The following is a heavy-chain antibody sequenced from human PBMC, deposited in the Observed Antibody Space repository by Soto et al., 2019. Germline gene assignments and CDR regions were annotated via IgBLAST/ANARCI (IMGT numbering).Heavy chain of an antibody. Sequence: QVQLVQSGAEVKKPGASVKVSCKASGYTFTSYGLAWVRQAPGQGLEWMGWISAYKGNTEYAQKFQGRVTLTTEKSTTTAYMELRGLTSDDTAVYYCARDRNCKWNDSPSDSLDYWGQGTLVSVSS. J-gene: IGHJ4*02. CDR3: ARDRNCKWNDSPSDSLDY. D-gene: IGHD1-20*01. CDR1: GYTFTSYG. V-gene: IGHV1-18*01. CDR2: ISAYKGNT.